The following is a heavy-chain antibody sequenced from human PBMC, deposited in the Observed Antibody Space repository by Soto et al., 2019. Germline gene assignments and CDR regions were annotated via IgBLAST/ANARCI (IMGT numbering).Heavy chain of an antibody. CDR1: CCSISSYY. CDR2: IYYSGST. CDR3: ARGTYSMTTVSTGSFYYYYYYMDV. Sequence: SETLSLTCTFSCCSISSYYWSWIRQPPWKGLEWIGYIYYSGSTNYNPSLKCRVTISVDTSKNQFSLKLSSVTAADTAVYYCARGTYSMTTVSTGSFYYYYYYMDVWGKGTTVTVSS. J-gene: IGHJ6*03. D-gene: IGHD4-4*01. V-gene: IGHV4-59*01.